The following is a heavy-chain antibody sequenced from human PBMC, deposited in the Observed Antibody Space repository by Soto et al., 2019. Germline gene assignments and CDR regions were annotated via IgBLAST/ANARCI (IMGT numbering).Heavy chain of an antibody. D-gene: IGHD2-8*02. CDR3: AKDISLVLSYYFDY. CDR1: GFTFDDYA. J-gene: IGHJ4*02. Sequence: EVQLVESGGGLVQPGRSLRLSCAASGFTFDDYAMHWVRQAPGKGLEWVSGISWNSGTGGYADSVKGRFTISRDNAKNSLYLQMNSLRAEDTALYYCAKDISLVLSYYFDYWGQGTLVTVSS. CDR2: ISWNSGTG. V-gene: IGHV3-9*01.